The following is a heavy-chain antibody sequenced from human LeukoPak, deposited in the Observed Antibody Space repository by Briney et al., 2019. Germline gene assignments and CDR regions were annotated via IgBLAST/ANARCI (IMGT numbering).Heavy chain of an antibody. CDR3: TTGYHTPSHDGY. CDR2: IRSKTDGATT. Sequence: GGSLRLSCAASGFIFSDAWMNWVRQAPGKGLEWIALIRSKTDGATTDYAAPVKGGFIISRDDSQNTLSLQMYSLKTEDTGTYFCTTGYHTPSHDGYWGQGTLVTVFS. J-gene: IGHJ4*02. D-gene: IGHD2-15*01. V-gene: IGHV3-15*01. CDR1: GFIFSDAW.